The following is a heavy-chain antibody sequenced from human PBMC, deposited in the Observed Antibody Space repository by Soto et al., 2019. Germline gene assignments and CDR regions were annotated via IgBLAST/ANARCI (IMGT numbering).Heavy chain of an antibody. V-gene: IGHV3-48*03. D-gene: IGHD3-16*01. CDR1: GFTFSSYE. J-gene: IGHJ3*02. CDR2: ISSSGSTI. Sequence: GGSLRLSCAASGFTFSSYEMNWVRQAPGKGLEWVSYISSSGSTIYYADSVKGRFTISRDNAKNSLYLQMNSLRAEDMAVYYCARGGGGYDAFDIWGQGTMVTVSS. CDR3: ARGGGGYDAFDI.